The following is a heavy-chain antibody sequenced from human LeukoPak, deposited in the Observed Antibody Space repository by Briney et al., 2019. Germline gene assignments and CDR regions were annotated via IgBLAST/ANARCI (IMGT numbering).Heavy chain of an antibody. CDR2: ISGGGTTI. J-gene: IGHJ6*02. CDR3: AKDFDYFYYYAMDV. V-gene: IGHV3-11*01. Sequence: GGSLRLSCAASGFTFSDYYMSWIRQAPGKGLEWVSYISGGGTTIYYADSVKGRFTISRDNAKNSLYLQMNSLRTEDTALYYCAKDFDYFYYYAMDVWGQGTTVTVSS. CDR1: GFTFSDYY.